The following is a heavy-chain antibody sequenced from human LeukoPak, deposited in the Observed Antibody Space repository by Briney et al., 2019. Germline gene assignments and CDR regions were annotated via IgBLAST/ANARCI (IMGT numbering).Heavy chain of an antibody. V-gene: IGHV4-61*02. CDR3: ASGRPIVLRFWRPGNWFDP. CDR2: IYTSGST. CDR1: GGSMSSGSYY. Sequence: SQTLSLTCTVSGGSMSSGSYYWSWVRQPAGKGLEWIGRIYTSGSTNYNPSLKSRVTISVDTSKNQFSLKLSSVTAADTAVYYCASGRPIVLRFWRPGNWFDPWGQGTLVTVSS. D-gene: IGHD3-3*01. J-gene: IGHJ5*02.